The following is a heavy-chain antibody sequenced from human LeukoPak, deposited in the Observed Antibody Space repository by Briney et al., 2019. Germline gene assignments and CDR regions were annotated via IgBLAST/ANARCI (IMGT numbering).Heavy chain of an antibody. V-gene: IGHV3-23*01. D-gene: IGHD1-26*01. Sequence: AGGSLRLSCAASGFTFSSYAMTWVRQAPGEGLEWVSAISGSGGGTYYADSVKGRFTISRDDSKNTLYLQMNSLRAEDTAVYYCAKDLGRYRNNYFDYWGQGTLVTVSS. CDR3: AKDLGRYRNNYFDY. CDR2: ISGSGGGT. CDR1: GFTFSSYA. J-gene: IGHJ4*02.